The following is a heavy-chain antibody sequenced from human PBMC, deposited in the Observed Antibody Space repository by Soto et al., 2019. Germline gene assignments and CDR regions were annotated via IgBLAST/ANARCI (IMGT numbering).Heavy chain of an antibody. J-gene: IGHJ5*02. CDR2: IHYSGST. CDR3: ATLLRFFGP. CDR1: GGTISSGDFY. V-gene: IGHV4-30-4*01. Sequence: TLSLACTVSGGTISSGDFYWSWIRQPPGKGLEWIGYIHYSGSTYYNPSLKSRITISVDKSKNQFSLKLNSVTAADTAVYYCATLLRFFGPWGQGTLVTVSS. D-gene: IGHD3-3*01.